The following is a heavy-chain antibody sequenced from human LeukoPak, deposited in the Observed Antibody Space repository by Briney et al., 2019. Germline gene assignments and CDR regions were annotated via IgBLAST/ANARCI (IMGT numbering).Heavy chain of an antibody. CDR1: GGSFSGYY. CDR2: INRSGST. CDR3: ARRSGWYPLGY. Sequence: SETLSLTCAVYGGSFSGYYWSWIRQPPVKGLEWIGEINRSGSTNYNPSLKSRVTISVDTSKNQFSLKLSSVTAADTAVYYCARRSGWYPLGYWGQGTLVTVSS. V-gene: IGHV4-34*01. D-gene: IGHD6-19*01. J-gene: IGHJ4*02.